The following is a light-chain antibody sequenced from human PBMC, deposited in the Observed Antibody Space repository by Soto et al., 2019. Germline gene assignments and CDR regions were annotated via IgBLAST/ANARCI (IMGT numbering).Light chain of an antibody. CDR3: QQYGSSPPYT. J-gene: IGKJ2*01. Sequence: EIVLTQSPDTLSLSPGERATLSCRASRSFSSSYLAWYQQTPGQAPRLLIYAASSRSTGIPDRFSGSGSGTDFTLTISSLEPEDSAVYYCQQYGSSPPYTFGQGTKLEIK. CDR1: RSFSSSY. CDR2: AAS. V-gene: IGKV3-20*01.